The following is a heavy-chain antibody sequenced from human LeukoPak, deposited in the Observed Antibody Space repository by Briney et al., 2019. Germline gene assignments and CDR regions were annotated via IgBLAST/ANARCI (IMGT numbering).Heavy chain of an antibody. J-gene: IGHJ4*02. CDR1: GFTFSSYA. Sequence: PGGSLRLSCAASGFTFSSYAMSWVRQAPGKGLEWVSTITDSGGRTYYADSVKGRFTISRDNSKNTLYLQMNSLRAEDTAIYYCAKDPKMYTSVWYAVDYWGQGVLVTVSS. D-gene: IGHD6-19*01. CDR2: ITDSGGRT. CDR3: AKDPKMYTSVWYAVDY. V-gene: IGHV3-23*01.